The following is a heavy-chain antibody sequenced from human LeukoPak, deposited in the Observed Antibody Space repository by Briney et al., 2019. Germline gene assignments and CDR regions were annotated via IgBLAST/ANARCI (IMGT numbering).Heavy chain of an antibody. CDR3: ARDWATVTTFDAFDI. J-gene: IGHJ3*02. V-gene: IGHV4-4*07. Sequence: TSETLSLTCTVSGGSISSYYWSWIRQPAGKGLEWIGRIYTSGSTNYNPSLKCRVTMSVDTSKNQFSLKLSSVTAADTAVYYCARDWATVTTFDAFDIWGQGTMVTVSS. CDR2: IYTSGST. CDR1: GGSISSYY. D-gene: IGHD4-17*01.